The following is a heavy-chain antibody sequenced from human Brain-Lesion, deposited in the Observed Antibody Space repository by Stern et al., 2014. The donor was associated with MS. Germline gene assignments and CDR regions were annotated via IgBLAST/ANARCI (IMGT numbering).Heavy chain of an antibody. V-gene: IGHV3-33*06. J-gene: IGHJ6*02. D-gene: IGHD6-19*01. CDR3: AKDKKDSSGWNLYFYGMDV. CDR1: GFTFSSYG. CDR2: IRFDGTKT. Sequence: VQLVESGGGVVQPGRTLRLSCAVSGFTFSSYGMYWVRQAPGKGLEWVAGIRFDGTKTNYIESVKGRFTISRDNSKNTLSLQMTSLRAEDTAVYYCAKDKKDSSGWNLYFYGMDVWGQGTTVIVSS.